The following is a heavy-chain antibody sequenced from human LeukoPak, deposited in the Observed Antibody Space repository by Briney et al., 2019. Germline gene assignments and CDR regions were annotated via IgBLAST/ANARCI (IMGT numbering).Heavy chain of an antibody. Sequence: PGGSLRLSCAASGFTFSSYAMSWIRQAPGKGLEWVSDISGSGGSTYYADSVKGRFAISRDNSKNTLCLQMNSLRAEDTAVYYCAKDASTAWDGNFDHWGQGTLVTVSS. CDR3: AKDASTAWDGNFDH. CDR1: GFTFSSYA. J-gene: IGHJ4*02. CDR2: ISGSGGST. V-gene: IGHV3-23*01. D-gene: IGHD1-26*01.